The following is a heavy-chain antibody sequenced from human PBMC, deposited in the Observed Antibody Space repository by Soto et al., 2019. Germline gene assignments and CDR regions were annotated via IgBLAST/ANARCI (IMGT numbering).Heavy chain of an antibody. CDR1: GFTFSSFW. J-gene: IGHJ4*02. Sequence: GGSLRLSCAASGFTFSSFWITWVRQVPGKGLEWVANIKQDGSGKYYVDSVKGRFTISRDNAKDSLYLQMNSLRAEDTAVYYCARMWLYNPFDYWGQGTQVTVSS. CDR2: IKQDGSGK. CDR3: ARMWLYNPFDY. V-gene: IGHV3-7*01. D-gene: IGHD2-2*02.